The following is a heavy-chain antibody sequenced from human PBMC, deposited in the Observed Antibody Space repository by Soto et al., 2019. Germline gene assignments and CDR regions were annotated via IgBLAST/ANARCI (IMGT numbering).Heavy chain of an antibody. CDR1: GFSLSNAGLG. D-gene: IGHD6-13*01. CDR2: IFSNDEK. J-gene: IGHJ5*02. Sequence: QVTVKESGPVLVKPTETLTLTCTVSGFSLSNAGLGVSWIRQPPGKALEWLAHIFSNDEKSYSTSLKSRHNISKDNSKSQVVLTMTNMDPVDTATYYCASTYSTTWYWFDPWGQGTMVTVSS. CDR3: ASTYSTTWYWFDP. V-gene: IGHV2-26*04.